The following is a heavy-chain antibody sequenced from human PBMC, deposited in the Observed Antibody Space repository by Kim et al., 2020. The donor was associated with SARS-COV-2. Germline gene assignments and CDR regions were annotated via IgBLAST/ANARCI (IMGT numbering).Heavy chain of an antibody. J-gene: IGHJ4*02. CDR1: GGSINNINYY. CDR2: DYYSGTT. V-gene: IGHV4-39*01. D-gene: IGHD3-3*01. CDR3: ARQNLGDTCYFVY. Sequence: SETLSLTCTVSGGSINNINYYWVWLRQPPGKGPEWIGSDYYSGTTYCNPTLKSRVPISVDTNKNQFSLRLISMTASDTAEYYCARQNLGDTCYFVYWGQGTLVTVSS.